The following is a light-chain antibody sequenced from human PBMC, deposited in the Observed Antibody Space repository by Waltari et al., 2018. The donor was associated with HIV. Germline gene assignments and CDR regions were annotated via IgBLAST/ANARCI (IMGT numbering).Light chain of an antibody. CDR2: EVT. Sequence: QSALTQPASVSGSPGQSITISCTGTSSNVGSDDLVSWYQQHPGEAPKLIIYEVTKRPSGVSNRFPGSKSGNTASLTSSGLQAEDEADYYCCSCPRSGIRYVFGTGTKVTVL. V-gene: IGLV2-23*02. CDR1: SSNVGSDDL. J-gene: IGLJ1*01. CDR3: CSCPRSGIRYV.